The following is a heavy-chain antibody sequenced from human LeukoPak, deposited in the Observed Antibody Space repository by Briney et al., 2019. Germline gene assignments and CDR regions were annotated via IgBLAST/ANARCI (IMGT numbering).Heavy chain of an antibody. CDR2: ISSNGSST. D-gene: IGHD3-10*01. CDR3: ARGEGMVWGVGAFDY. CDR1: GFTFSNYA. Sequence: GGSLRLSCAASGFTFSNYAIYWVRQAPGKGLEYVSAISSNGSSTYYANSVKGRFTISRDNSKNTLYLQMGSLRVEHMAVYYCARGEGMVWGVGAFDYWGKGNMVTVSS. J-gene: IGHJ4*02. V-gene: IGHV3-64*01.